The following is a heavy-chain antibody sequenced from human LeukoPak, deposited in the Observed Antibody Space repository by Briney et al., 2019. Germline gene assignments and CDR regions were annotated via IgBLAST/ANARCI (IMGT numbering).Heavy chain of an antibody. J-gene: IGHJ6*02. CDR2: IGTAGDT. Sequence: PGGSLRLSCAASGFTFSSYDMHWVRQATGKGLEWVSAIGTAGDTYYPGSVKGRFTISRENAKNSLYLQMNSLRAEDTAVYYCARGDYGDYEATRYYYGMDVWGQGTTVTVSS. CDR3: ARGDYGDYEATRYYYGMDV. CDR1: GFTFSSYD. V-gene: IGHV3-13*01. D-gene: IGHD4-17*01.